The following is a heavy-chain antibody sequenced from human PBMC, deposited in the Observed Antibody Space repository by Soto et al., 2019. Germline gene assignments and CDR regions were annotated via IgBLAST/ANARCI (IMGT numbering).Heavy chain of an antibody. Sequence: QLQLQESGPGLVKPSETLSLTCTVSGGSISSSNYYWAWIRQPPGKGLEGIGSISYSGKTYYNPSLKRRRTIAVDTSKNMFSLMLSSETAADTAVYYGARQNCGGECSEVIYYHGRDVWGQGTTVTVSS. CDR2: ISYSGKT. CDR3: ARQNCGGECSEVIYYHGRDV. CDR1: GGSISSSNYY. J-gene: IGHJ6*02. D-gene: IGHD2-21*01. V-gene: IGHV4-39*01.